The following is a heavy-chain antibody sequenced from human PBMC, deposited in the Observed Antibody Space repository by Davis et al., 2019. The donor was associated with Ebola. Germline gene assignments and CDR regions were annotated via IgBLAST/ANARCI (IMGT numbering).Heavy chain of an antibody. D-gene: IGHD5-12*01. Sequence: GGSLRLSCAASGFIFNSYAMHWVRQAPGKGLEWVAVISYDGTNKYYADSVKGRFTMSRDTSKSTLYLQMNSLKTDDTAVYFCARDKGLHDKDYSGFSLDYWGQGTLVTVSS. CDR3: ARDKGLHDKDYSGFSLDY. V-gene: IGHV3-30*04. CDR1: GFIFNSYA. CDR2: ISYDGTNK. J-gene: IGHJ4*02.